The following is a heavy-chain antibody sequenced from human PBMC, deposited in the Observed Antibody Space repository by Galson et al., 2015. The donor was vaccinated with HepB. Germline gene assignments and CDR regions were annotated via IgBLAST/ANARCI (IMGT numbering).Heavy chain of an antibody. CDR1: GFLFSSYW. CDR3: VRRGRYYYYGMDV. V-gene: IGHV3-74*03. J-gene: IGHJ6*02. D-gene: IGHD3-16*01. Sequence: SLRLSCAAAGFLFSSYWMHWVRQAPGEGQVWVSRINGDRSSTEYADSVEGRFIISRDPAKNTLYLQMKSLRVEDAAVYYCVRRGRYYYYGMDVWGQGTTVTVSS. CDR2: INGDRSST.